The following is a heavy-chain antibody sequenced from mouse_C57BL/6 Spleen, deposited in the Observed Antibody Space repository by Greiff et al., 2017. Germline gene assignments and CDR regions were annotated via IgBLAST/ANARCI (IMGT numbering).Heavy chain of an antibody. CDR2: IDPENGDT. J-gene: IGHJ3*01. CDR3: TTDYYVSSPAWFAY. V-gene: IGHV14-4*01. Sequence: EVMLVESGAELVRPGASVKLSCTASGFNIKDDYMHWVKQRPEQGLEWIGWIDPENGDTEYASKFQGKATITADTSANTAYLQLSSLPSEDTAVYYCTTDYYVSSPAWFAYWGQGTLVTVSA. D-gene: IGHD1-1*01. CDR1: GFNIKDDY.